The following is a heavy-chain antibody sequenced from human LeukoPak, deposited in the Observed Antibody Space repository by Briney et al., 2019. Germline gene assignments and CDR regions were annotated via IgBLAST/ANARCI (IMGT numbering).Heavy chain of an antibody. CDR1: GFTFSSYA. V-gene: IGHV3-33*08. Sequence: GGSLRLSCAASGFTFSSYAMSWVRQAPGKGLEWVAVIWYDGSNKYYADSVKGRFTISRDNSKNTLYLQMNSLRAEDTAVYYCARDRGIVGATMVPGHWGQGTTVTVSS. D-gene: IGHD1-26*01. CDR3: ARDRGIVGATMVPGH. J-gene: IGHJ6*02. CDR2: IWYDGSNK.